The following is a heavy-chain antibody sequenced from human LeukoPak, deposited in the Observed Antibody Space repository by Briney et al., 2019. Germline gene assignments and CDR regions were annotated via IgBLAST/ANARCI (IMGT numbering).Heavy chain of an antibody. CDR2: IFHSGST. V-gene: IGHV4-38-2*02. Sequence: SETLSLTCTVSGYSISSGYYWGWIRQPPGKGLEWIGTIFHSGSTYYNPSLKSRVAISVDTSKNQFSLRLSSVTAADTAVYYCARDFWDYDSSGPIAKIDYWGQGTLVTVSS. CDR3: ARDFWDYDSSGPIAKIDY. D-gene: IGHD3-22*01. CDR1: GYSISSGYY. J-gene: IGHJ4*02.